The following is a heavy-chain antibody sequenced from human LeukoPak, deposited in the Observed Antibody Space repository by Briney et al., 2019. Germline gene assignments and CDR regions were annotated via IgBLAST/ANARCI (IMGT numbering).Heavy chain of an antibody. Sequence: GGSLRLSCAASGFTFSDYYMSWIRQVPGKGLEWVSYISGRSSYTNYADSVKGRFTISRDNANNSLYLQMNSLRAEDTAVYYCTRITVVAGNTYLADYWGQGTLVTVSS. D-gene: IGHD6-19*01. CDR3: TRITVVAGNTYLADY. V-gene: IGHV3-11*03. CDR2: ISGRSSYT. J-gene: IGHJ4*02. CDR1: GFTFSDYY.